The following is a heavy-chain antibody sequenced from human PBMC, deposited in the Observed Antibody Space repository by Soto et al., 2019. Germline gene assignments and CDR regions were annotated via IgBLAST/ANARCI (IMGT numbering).Heavy chain of an antibody. CDR1: NASISSRKW. J-gene: IGHJ3*02. Sequence: QVKLQESGPGLVKPSGTLSLTCTVSNASISSRKWWTWVRQTPGKGLEWIGEIYHSGSINHNPSLKNRVTKSLDKSRNRFSLKMISVTAADTAVYYCASKFGELLADAFDIWGQGRVVTVSS. D-gene: IGHD3-10*01. CDR2: IYHSGSI. CDR3: ASKFGELLADAFDI. V-gene: IGHV4-4*02.